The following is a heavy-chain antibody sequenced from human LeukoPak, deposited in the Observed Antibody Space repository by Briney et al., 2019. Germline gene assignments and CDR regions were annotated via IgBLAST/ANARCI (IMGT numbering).Heavy chain of an antibody. CDR2: IYFSGNT. V-gene: IGHV4-59*01. D-gene: IGHD4-17*01. CDR3: ARAHDYGDYKNWFDP. J-gene: IGHJ5*02. Sequence: PSETLSLTCTVSGGSITSDHWSWIRQPPGEELEWIGYIYFSGNTNYNPSLKSRVTISIDTSKKQFSLKLRSVTAADTAVYYCARAHDYGDYKNWFDPWGQGTLVTVSS. CDR1: GGSITSDH.